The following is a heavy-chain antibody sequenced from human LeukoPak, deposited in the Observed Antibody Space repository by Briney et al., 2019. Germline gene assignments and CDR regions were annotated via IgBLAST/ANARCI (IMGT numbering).Heavy chain of an antibody. Sequence: ETLSLTCTVSGYSISSGYYWGWIRQPPGKGLEWVSSISSSSSYIYYADSVKGRFTISRDNAKNSLYLQMNSLRAEDTAVYYCARAGCSGGSCYSGSFDYWGQGTLVTVSS. CDR2: ISSSSSYI. CDR1: GYSISSGYY. D-gene: IGHD2-15*01. V-gene: IGHV3-21*01. CDR3: ARAGCSGGSCYSGSFDY. J-gene: IGHJ4*02.